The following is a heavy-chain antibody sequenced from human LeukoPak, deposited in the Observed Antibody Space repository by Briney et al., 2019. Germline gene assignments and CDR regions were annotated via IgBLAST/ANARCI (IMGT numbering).Heavy chain of an antibody. D-gene: IGHD6-6*01. V-gene: IGHV4-39*07. CDR1: SGSISTSNYY. CDR3: ARAAPSIAARRVYYYYMDV. CDR2: IFYSGST. J-gene: IGHJ6*03. Sequence: PSETLSLTCTVSSGSISTSNYYWGWVRQPPGKALEWIGNIFYSGSTYYSPSLKSRVTISLDTSRNQFSLKLSSVTAADTAVYYCARAAPSIAARRVYYYYMDVWGKGTTVTVSS.